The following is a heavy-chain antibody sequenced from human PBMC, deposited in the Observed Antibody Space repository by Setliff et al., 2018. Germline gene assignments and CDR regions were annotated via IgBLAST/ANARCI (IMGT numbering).Heavy chain of an antibody. J-gene: IGHJ4*02. CDR3: AGQGPIFGSGLIPGFDQ. Sequence: GGSLRLSCAASGFTVSSFSMHWVRQAPVKGLDWVATLSDDGSNEFYADSVKGRFTIFRDNSKNTLYLQMSSLRADDTAMYYCAGQGPIFGSGLIPGFDQWGQGTMVTVSS. CDR2: LSDDGSNE. D-gene: IGHD3-3*01. CDR1: GFTVSSFS. V-gene: IGHV3-30*03.